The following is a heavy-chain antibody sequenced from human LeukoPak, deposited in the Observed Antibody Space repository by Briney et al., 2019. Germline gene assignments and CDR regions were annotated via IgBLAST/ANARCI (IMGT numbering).Heavy chain of an antibody. V-gene: IGHV4-59*01. CDR2: IYYSGST. J-gene: IGHJ5*02. Sequence: PSETLSLTCTVSGGSISSYYWSCMRQPPGKGLEGIGYIYYSGSTNYNPSLKSRVTISVDTSKNQFSLKLSSVTAADTAVYYCARLIAAARRWFDPWGQGTLVTVSS. CDR1: GGSISSYY. D-gene: IGHD6-13*01. CDR3: ARLIAAARRWFDP.